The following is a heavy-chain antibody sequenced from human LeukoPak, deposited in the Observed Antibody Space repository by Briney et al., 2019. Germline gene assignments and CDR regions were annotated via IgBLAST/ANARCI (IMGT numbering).Heavy chain of an antibody. CDR2: INPNSGGT. CDR1: GYTFTGYY. D-gene: IGHD5-18*01. Sequence: ASVKVSCKASGYTFTGYYMHWVRQAPGQGLEWMGWINPNSGGTNYAQKFQGWVTMTRDTSISTAYMELSRLRSDDTAVYYCARGISRQLWFLENWSDPWGQGTLVTVSS. J-gene: IGHJ5*02. V-gene: IGHV1-2*04. CDR3: ARGISRQLWFLENWSDP.